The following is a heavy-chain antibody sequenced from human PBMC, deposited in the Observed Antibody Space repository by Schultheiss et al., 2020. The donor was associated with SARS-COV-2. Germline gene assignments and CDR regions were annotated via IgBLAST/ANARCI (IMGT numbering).Heavy chain of an antibody. CDR1: GFTFSSYA. CDR3: AREPTLKGVDY. J-gene: IGHJ4*02. CDR2: ISYDGSNK. V-gene: IGHV3-30*04. Sequence: GGSLRLSCAASGFTFSSYAMHWVRQAPGKGLEWVAVISYDGSNKYYADSVKGRFTISRDNSKNTLYLQMNSLRAEDTAVYYCAREPTLKGVDYWGQGTLVTVSS.